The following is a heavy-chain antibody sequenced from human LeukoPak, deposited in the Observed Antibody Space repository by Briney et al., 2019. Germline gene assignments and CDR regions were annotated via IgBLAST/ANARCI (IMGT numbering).Heavy chain of an antibody. J-gene: IGHJ4*02. D-gene: IGHD4-23*01. CDR2: ISYDGSNK. Sequence: GGSLRLSCAASGFTFTSYAMSWVRQAPEKGLEWVAVISYDGSNKYYADSVKGRFTISRDNSKNTLYLQMNSLRAEDTAVYYCARALSYGGKPCWGQGTLVTVSS. CDR3: ARALSYGGKPC. CDR1: GFTFTSYA. V-gene: IGHV3-30-3*01.